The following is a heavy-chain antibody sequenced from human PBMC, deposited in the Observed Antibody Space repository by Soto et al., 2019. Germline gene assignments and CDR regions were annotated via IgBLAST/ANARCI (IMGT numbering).Heavy chain of an antibody. CDR1: GFTFSSYA. CDR2: ISGSGGSR. V-gene: IGHV3-23*01. CDR3: AKVPLYCSGGSCYPFDY. D-gene: IGHD2-15*01. Sequence: GGSLRLSCAASGFTFSSYAMSWVRQAPGKGLEWVSAISGSGGSRYYADSVKGRFTISRDNSKNTLYLQMNSLRAEDTAVYYCAKVPLYCSGGSCYPFDYWGQGTLVTVSS. J-gene: IGHJ4*02.